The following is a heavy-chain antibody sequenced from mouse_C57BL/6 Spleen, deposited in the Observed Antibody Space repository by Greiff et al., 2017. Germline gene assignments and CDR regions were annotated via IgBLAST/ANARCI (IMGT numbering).Heavy chain of an antibody. Sequence: QVQLQQSGAELVKPGASVKLSCKASGYTFTSYWMHWVKQRPGQGLEWIGMIHPNSGSTNYNEKFKSKATLTVDKSSSTAYMQLSSLTSEDSAVYYCAKTAQAGAMDYWGQGTSVTVSS. CDR2: IHPNSGST. CDR3: AKTAQAGAMDY. D-gene: IGHD3-2*02. J-gene: IGHJ4*01. V-gene: IGHV1-64*01. CDR1: GYTFTSYW.